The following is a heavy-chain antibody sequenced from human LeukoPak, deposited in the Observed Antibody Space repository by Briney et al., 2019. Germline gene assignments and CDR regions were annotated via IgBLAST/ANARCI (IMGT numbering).Heavy chain of an antibody. D-gene: IGHD6-19*01. CDR2: FSGTSGST. CDR1: GFTFSNYA. V-gene: IGHV3-23*01. CDR3: AKGALSSGWHYFDY. J-gene: IGHJ4*02. Sequence: GGSLRLSCAASGFTFSNYAMTWVRQAPGKGLEWVSAFSGTSGSTYYADSVKGRFTISRDSSKNTLYLHMNNLRAEDTAVYYYAKGALSSGWHYFDYWGQGTLVTVSS.